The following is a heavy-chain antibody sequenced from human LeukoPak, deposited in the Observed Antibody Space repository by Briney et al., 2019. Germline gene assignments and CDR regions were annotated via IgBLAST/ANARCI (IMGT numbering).Heavy chain of an antibody. CDR2: VFYSGSS. J-gene: IGHJ4*02. Sequence: SETLSLTCTVSGAFTSTYYWSWVRQPPTGGLEWIRYVFYSGSSNYNPNFTSRVTMSVDTSKSQFSLKLTSVSAADTAVYYCARIDPLGFFDQWGQGTLVTVSS. D-gene: IGHD6-25*01. V-gene: IGHV4-59*13. CDR3: ARIDPLGFFDQ. CDR1: GAFTSTYY.